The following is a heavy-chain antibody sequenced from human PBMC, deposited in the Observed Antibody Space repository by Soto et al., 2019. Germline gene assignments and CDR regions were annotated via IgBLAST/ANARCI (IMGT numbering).Heavy chain of an antibody. V-gene: IGHV3-64D*06. Sequence: GGSLRLCCSASGFTFSTYDVHWVRQAPAKGLEFVAGISPNGAATYYADSVKGRSTISRDNSKNTLYLQMSSLTPDDTAVYYCVKLTYYWGLGT. CDR3: VKLTYY. CDR2: ISPNGAAT. J-gene: IGHJ4*02. D-gene: IGHD3-9*01. CDR1: GFTFSTYD.